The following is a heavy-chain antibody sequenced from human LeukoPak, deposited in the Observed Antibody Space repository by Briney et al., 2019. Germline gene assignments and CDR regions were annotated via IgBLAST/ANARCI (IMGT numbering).Heavy chain of an antibody. CDR1: GFTFSNHG. V-gene: IGHV3-23*01. CDR2: IDGSGTST. D-gene: IGHD2-21*02. CDR3: AKGLVDGGDYYFDY. J-gene: IGHJ4*02. Sequence: PGGSLRLSCAASGFTFSNHGMNWVRQAPGKGLEWVSAIDGSGTSTYYADSVKGRFTISRDNSKNTLYLQMNSLRAEDTAIYYCAKGLVDGGDYYFDYWGQGTLVTVSS.